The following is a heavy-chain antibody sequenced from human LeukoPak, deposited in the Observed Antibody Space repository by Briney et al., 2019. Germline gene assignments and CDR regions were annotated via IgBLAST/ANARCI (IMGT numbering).Heavy chain of an antibody. J-gene: IGHJ4*02. Sequence: SCKPSGCTFTGYYMHWVRQAPGKGLEWVAVISYDGSNKYYADSVKGRFTISRDNSKNTLYLQMNSLRAEDTAVYYCAKYSSGWLEYFDYWGQGTLVTVSS. CDR3: AKYSSGWLEYFDY. V-gene: IGHV3-30-3*02. D-gene: IGHD6-19*01. CDR2: ISYDGSNK. CDR1: GCTFTGYY.